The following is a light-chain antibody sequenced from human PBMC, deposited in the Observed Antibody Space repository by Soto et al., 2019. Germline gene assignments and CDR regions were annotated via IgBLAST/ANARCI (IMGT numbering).Light chain of an antibody. Sequence: EIVLTQFPATLSLSPGERATLSCRASQSVNNYLAWYQQKPGQAPRLLVYDASNTAAGLPARFSGSGSGTEFTLTMSSLEPKDFAVDCCQQRYIWPPITSGQGTRLAIK. CDR3: QQRYIWPPIT. J-gene: IGKJ5*01. V-gene: IGKV3-11*01. CDR2: DAS. CDR1: QSVNNY.